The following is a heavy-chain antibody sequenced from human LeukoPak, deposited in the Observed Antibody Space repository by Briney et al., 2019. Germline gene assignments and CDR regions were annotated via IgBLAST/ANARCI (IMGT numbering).Heavy chain of an antibody. CDR3: AKNSYSGYDLRGP. J-gene: IGHJ5*02. CDR1: GYTFTGYY. V-gene: IGHV1-2*06. CDR2: INPISGGT. Sequence: GASVKVSCKASGYTFTGYYMHWVRQAPGQGLEWMGRINPISGGTNYAQKFQGRVTMTRDTSVSTAYMELSRLRSDDTAVYYCAKNSYSGYDLRGPWGQGTLVTVSS. D-gene: IGHD5-12*01.